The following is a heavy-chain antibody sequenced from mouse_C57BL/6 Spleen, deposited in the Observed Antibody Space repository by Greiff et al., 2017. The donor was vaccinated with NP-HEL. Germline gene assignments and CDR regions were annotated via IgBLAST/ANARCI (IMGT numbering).Heavy chain of an antibody. CDR3: VRHPHDYGWYFDV. D-gene: IGHD2-4*01. J-gene: IGHJ1*03. CDR2: IRGKSNINPT. CDR1: GFSFNTYA. V-gene: IGHV10-1*01. Sequence: EVNVVESGGGLVQPKGSLKLSCAASGFSFNTYAMNWFRQPPGKGLEWVAGIRGKSNINPTYYADSVKDRFTISRDDSESMLYLQMNNLKTEDTAMYYCVRHPHDYGWYFDVWGTGTTVTVSS.